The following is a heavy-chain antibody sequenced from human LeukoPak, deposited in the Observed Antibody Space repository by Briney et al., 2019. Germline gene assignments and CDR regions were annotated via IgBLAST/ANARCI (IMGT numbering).Heavy chain of an antibody. CDR1: GGSISSSSSYY. CDR2: IYYSGST. V-gene: IGHV4-39*01. CDR3: ARQGGVLRLGEFYY. D-gene: IGHD3-16*01. J-gene: IGHJ4*02. Sequence: SETLSLTCTVSGGSISSSSSYYWGWIRQPPGKGLEWIGSIYYSGSTYYNPSLKSRVTISVDTSKNQFSLKLSSVTAADTAVYYCARQGGVLRLGEFYYWGQGTLVTVSS.